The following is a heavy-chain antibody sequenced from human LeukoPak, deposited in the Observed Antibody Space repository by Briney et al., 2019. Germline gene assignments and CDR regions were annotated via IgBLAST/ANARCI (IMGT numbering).Heavy chain of an antibody. J-gene: IGHJ5*02. CDR3: ARAGDWFDP. CDR1: GGTISSYY. Sequence: SETLSLTCTVSGGTISSYYWSWIRQPPGKGLEWIGYIYYSGSTNYNPSLKSRVTISVDTSKNQFSLKLSSVTAADTAVYYCARAGDWFDPWGQGTLVTVSS. D-gene: IGHD3-10*01. V-gene: IGHV4-59*01. CDR2: IYYSGST.